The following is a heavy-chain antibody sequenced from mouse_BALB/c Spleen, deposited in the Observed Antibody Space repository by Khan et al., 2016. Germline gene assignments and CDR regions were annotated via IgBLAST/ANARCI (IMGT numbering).Heavy chain of an antibody. V-gene: IGHV14-3*02. D-gene: IGHD2-4*01. J-gene: IGHJ3*01. CDR1: GFNIKDTY. CDR2: IDPANGNT. CDR3: ARSPYDYDVGFAY. Sequence: VQLQQSGAELVKPGASVKLSCTASGFNIKDTYMHWVKQRPEQGLEWIGRIDPANGNTKYDPKFQGKATITADTSSNKAYLQLSSLTSEDPVVYYCARSPYDYDVGFAYWGQGTLVTVSA.